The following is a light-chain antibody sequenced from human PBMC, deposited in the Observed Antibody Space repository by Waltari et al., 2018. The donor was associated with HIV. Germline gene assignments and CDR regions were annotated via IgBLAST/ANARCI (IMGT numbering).Light chain of an antibody. V-gene: IGLV6-57*01. CDR2: EDN. CDR3: QSYDTTTPVV. Sequence: NFMLTQPHSVSESPGKTVSISCTRSSGSIASSYVQWYQRRPGSSPTAVIFEDNQRPSGVPERFSGSIDSSSNSASLTISGLKTEDEADYYCQSYDTTTPVVFGGGTRLTVL. J-gene: IGLJ2*01. CDR1: SGSIASSY.